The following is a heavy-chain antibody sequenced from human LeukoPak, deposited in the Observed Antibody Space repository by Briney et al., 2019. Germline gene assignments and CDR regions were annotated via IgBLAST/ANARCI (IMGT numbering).Heavy chain of an antibody. CDR1: GGSISNYY. V-gene: IGHV4-59*08. CDR2: IYYSGRT. Sequence: PSETLSLTCTVSGGSISNYYWSWMRQSPGRGLEWIGFIYYSGRTSYAPSFKSRVTMSLDTSKSQFSLQLSSVTAADTAVYYCASTEWNYARWGQGILVTVPS. CDR3: ASTEWNYAR. D-gene: IGHD1-7*01. J-gene: IGHJ4*02.